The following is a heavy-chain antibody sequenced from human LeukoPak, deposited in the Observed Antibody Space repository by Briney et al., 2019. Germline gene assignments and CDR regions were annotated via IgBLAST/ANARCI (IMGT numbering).Heavy chain of an antibody. V-gene: IGHV1-69*01. Sequence: GASVKVSCKASGGTFSSYAISWVRQAPGQGLEWMGGIIPIVGTANYAQKFQGRVTITADESTSTAYMELSSLRSEDTAVYYCARMVAEMATTQYYFDYWGQGTLVTVSS. CDR1: GGTFSSYA. CDR3: ARMVAEMATTQYYFDY. J-gene: IGHJ4*02. CDR2: IIPIVGTA. D-gene: IGHD5-24*01.